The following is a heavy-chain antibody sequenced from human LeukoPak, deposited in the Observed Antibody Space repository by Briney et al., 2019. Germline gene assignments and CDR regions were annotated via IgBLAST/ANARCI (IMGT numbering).Heavy chain of an antibody. CDR1: GFTFDDYA. CDR2: ISWNSGSV. CDR3: AKDATAVPGTVYMDV. Sequence: GGSLRLSCAASGFTFDDYAMHWVRQAPGKGLEWVSGISWNSGSVGYADSVKGRFTISRDNAKNSVYLQMTSLRAEDTALYYCAKDATAVPGTVYMDVWGKGTTVTISS. V-gene: IGHV3-9*01. J-gene: IGHJ6*03. D-gene: IGHD6-13*01.